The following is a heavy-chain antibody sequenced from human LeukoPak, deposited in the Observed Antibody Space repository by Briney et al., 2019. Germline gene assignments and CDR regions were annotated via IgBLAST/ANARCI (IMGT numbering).Heavy chain of an antibody. D-gene: IGHD3-10*01. CDR3: ARAYGSGSLGYYYYMYV. J-gene: IGHJ6*03. CDR1: GYTFTGYY. Sequence: ASVKVSCKASGYTFTGYYMHWVRQAPGQGLEWMGRINPNSGGTNYAQKFQGRVTMTRDTSISTAYMELSRLRSDDTAVYYCARAYGSGSLGYYYYMYVWGKGTTVTVSS. CDR2: INPNSGGT. V-gene: IGHV1-2*06.